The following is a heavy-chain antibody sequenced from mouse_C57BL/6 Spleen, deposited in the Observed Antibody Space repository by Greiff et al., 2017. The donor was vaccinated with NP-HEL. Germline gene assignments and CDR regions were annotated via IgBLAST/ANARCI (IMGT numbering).Heavy chain of an antibody. V-gene: IGHV1-82*01. CDR2: IYPGDGDT. CDR1: GYAFSSSW. CDR3: ARGEKGFYYAMDY. J-gene: IGHJ4*01. Sequence: VQLQQSGPELVKPGASVKISCKASGYAFSSSWINWVKQRPGKGLEWIGRIYPGDGDTNYNGKFKGKATLTADKSSSTAYMQLSSLTSEDSAVYFCARGEKGFYYAMDYWGQGTSVTVSS.